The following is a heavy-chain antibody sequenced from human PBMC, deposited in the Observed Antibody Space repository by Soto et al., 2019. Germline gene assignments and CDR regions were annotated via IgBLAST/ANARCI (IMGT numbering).Heavy chain of an antibody. D-gene: IGHD4-4*01. CDR1: GFTFSSYS. CDR2: VTNDGGST. J-gene: IGHJ6*02. V-gene: IGHV3-64*02. Sequence: GGSLRLSCAASGFTFSSYSLHWVRQAPGKGLEYVAGVTNDGGSTYYADSMKGRFTISRDNSKNTLYLQMGSLRAEDMAVYYCARRRLHRTSATFYYGMNVWGQGITVTVS. CDR3: ARRRLHRTSATFYYGMNV.